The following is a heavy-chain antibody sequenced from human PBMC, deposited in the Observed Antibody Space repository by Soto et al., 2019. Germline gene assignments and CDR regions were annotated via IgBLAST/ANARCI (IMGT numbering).Heavy chain of an antibody. J-gene: IGHJ6*02. V-gene: IGHV4-59*01. Sequence: SETLSLTCTVSCGSISSYYWSWIRQPPGKGLEWIGYIYYSGSTNYNPSLKSRVTISVDTSKNQFSLKLSSVTAADTAVYYCARGAEGIAARPYYYYGMDVWGQGTTVTVSS. CDR2: IYYSGST. D-gene: IGHD6-6*01. CDR1: CGSISSYY. CDR3: ARGAEGIAARPYYYYGMDV.